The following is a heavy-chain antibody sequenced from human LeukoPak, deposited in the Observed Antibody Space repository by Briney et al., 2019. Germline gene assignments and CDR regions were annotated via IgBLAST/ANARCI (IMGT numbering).Heavy chain of an antibody. D-gene: IGHD2-2*03. J-gene: IGHJ4*02. CDR2: ISWDDDK. Sequence: GPTLMNPTPTLTLTCTFSGFSLSTRGVGVGWIRQPPGKALEWLSLISWDDDKRYSPSLKSRPTITKDTSKNQVVLTMTNMDPVDTATYYCAHRPPSSSWISLGYYFDYWGQGTLVTVSS. CDR1: GFSLSTRGVG. V-gene: IGHV2-5*02. CDR3: AHRPPSSSWISLGYYFDY.